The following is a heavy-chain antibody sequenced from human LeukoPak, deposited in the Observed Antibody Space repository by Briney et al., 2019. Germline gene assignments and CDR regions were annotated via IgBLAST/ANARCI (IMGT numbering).Heavy chain of an antibody. D-gene: IGHD3-3*01. Sequence: TGGTLRLSCAASGFTFNSYSRKWVRQAPGKGLEWVSYLSSSSRNIYYADSVKGRFTISRDNAKNSLYLQMNSLRAEDTAVYYCARDPDDFWSGYTSFWYFDLWGRGTLVTVSS. V-gene: IGHV3-48*01. CDR1: GFTFNSYS. J-gene: IGHJ2*01. CDR2: LSSSSRNI. CDR3: ARDPDDFWSGYTSFWYFDL.